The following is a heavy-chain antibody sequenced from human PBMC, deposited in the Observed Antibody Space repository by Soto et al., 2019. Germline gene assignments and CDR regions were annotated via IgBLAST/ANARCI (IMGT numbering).Heavy chain of an antibody. CDR3: ARLGRFGYDSSVLWFDP. J-gene: IGHJ5*02. D-gene: IGHD5-12*01. Sequence: PSETLSLTCTVSGGSISTSSYYWGWVRQPPGKGLEWIETIYYTGSTSYNVSLKSRLTISVDTSKNQFSLRLSSVSATDTAVYYCARLGRFGYDSSVLWFDPWGQGTLVTAPQ. CDR1: GGSISTSSYY. CDR2: IYYTGST. V-gene: IGHV4-39*01.